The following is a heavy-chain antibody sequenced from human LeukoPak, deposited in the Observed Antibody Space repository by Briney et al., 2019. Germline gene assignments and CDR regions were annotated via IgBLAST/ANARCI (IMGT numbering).Heavy chain of an antibody. Sequence: GASVKVSCKASGYTFTSYAMNWVRQAPGQGLEWMGWINTNTGNPTYAQGFTGRFVFSLDTSVSTAYLQISSLKAEDTAVYYCARDLSESGIRFLGWPNYYMDVWGKGTTVTVSS. CDR3: ARDLSESGIRFLGWPNYYMDV. CDR1: GYTFTSYA. J-gene: IGHJ6*03. V-gene: IGHV7-4-1*02. CDR2: INTNTGNP. D-gene: IGHD3-3*01.